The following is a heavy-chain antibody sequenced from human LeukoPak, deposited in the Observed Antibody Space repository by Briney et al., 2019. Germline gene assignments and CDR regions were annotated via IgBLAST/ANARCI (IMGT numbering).Heavy chain of an antibody. CDR2: INPNSGYT. CDR3: AKAPNYCGSGSPYQIDV. J-gene: IGHJ6*04. CDR1: GYTFASDD. V-gene: IGHV1-8*01. D-gene: IGHD3-10*01. Sequence: ASVKVSCKASGYTFASDDINWVRQATGQGLEWMGWINPNSGYTGYAQKFQGRVTMTANPSISTVYLELSSLRSEDTAVYYCAKAPNYCGSGSPYQIDVWGKGTMVTVSS.